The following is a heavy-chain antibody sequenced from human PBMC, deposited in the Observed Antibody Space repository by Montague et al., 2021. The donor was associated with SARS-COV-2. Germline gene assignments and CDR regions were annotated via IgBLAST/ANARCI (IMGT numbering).Heavy chain of an antibody. CDR3: AREYSAPRWFGEYNRYGMDV. J-gene: IGHJ6*02. Sequence: SLRLSCAASGFTFSSYDMHWVCQAPGKGLEWVAVIWYDGSNQYYGDSVKGRFTISRENSKNTLYLQMNSLRAEDTAVYYCAREYSAPRWFGEYNRYGMDVWGQGTTVTVSS. D-gene: IGHD3-10*01. CDR2: IWYDGSNQ. V-gene: IGHV3-33*08. CDR1: GFTFSSYD.